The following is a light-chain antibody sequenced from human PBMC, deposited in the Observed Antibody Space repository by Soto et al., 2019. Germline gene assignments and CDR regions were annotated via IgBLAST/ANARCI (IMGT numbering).Light chain of an antibody. Sequence: EIVMTQSPATLSVSTGERVTLSCRASQSLSSNLAWYQQKPGQAPRLLIYGASTRATGIPARFSGSGSGTECTLTIRSLQSEDFAVYYCQQDNNWPLTFGQGTKVDIK. V-gene: IGKV3-15*01. CDR1: QSLSSN. CDR3: QQDNNWPLT. CDR2: GAS. J-gene: IGKJ1*01.